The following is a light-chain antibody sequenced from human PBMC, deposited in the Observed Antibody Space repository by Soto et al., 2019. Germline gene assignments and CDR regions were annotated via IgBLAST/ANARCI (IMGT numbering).Light chain of an antibody. Sequence: IQLTQSPSSLSASVGDRVSITCRASQDIKTYLAWYQQKRGEAPKLLISGTFTLQSGVPSRFHGSGSGTDFTLTISRLQPEDFAAYYCQHLNNYPPFTFGPGTKVD. J-gene: IGKJ3*01. V-gene: IGKV1-9*01. CDR1: QDIKTY. CDR2: GTF. CDR3: QHLNNYPPFT.